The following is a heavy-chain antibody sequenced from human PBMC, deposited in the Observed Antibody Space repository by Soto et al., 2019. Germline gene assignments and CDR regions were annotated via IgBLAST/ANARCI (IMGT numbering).Heavy chain of an antibody. CDR2: IVPIFGTK. CDR3: ARDRRDQTIFGMVGYFDL. J-gene: IGHJ2*01. CDR1: GGSFSSHA. V-gene: IGHV1-69*06. D-gene: IGHD3-3*01. Sequence: QVQLVQSGAEVKKPGSSVKVSCKPSGGSFSSHAVSWVRQAPGQGLEWVGGIVPIFGTKNYAEKFQGRVTITADKSTSTAYMDLSSLKSEDTAVYFCARDRRDQTIFGMVGYFDLWGRGTLVSVSS.